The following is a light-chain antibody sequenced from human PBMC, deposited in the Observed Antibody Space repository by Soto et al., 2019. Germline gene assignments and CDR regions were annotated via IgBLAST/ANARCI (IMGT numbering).Light chain of an antibody. CDR2: RNT. CDR3: AAWDDNLSGLV. J-gene: IGLJ3*02. CDR1: SSNIGNNY. Sequence: QSVLTQPPSASGTPGQRVTISSSGCSSNIGNNYVFWYQHLPGAAPKLLIYRNTQRPSGVPARFFGSKSGTSASLAISGLQSEDEADYYCAAWDDNLSGLVFGGGTKLTVL. V-gene: IGLV1-47*01.